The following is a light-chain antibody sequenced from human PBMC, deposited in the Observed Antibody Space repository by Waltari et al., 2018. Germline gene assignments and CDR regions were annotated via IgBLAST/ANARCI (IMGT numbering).Light chain of an antibody. Sequence: DIQMTQSPSPLSASVAGRVTITCRASQTISRYLNWYQQKPGKAPKLLIYAASRLQNGVPSRFSGSGSGTDFSLTISSLQPEDFASYYCQQSYNTPFTFGPGTKVDIK. CDR3: QQSYNTPFT. CDR2: AAS. V-gene: IGKV1-39*01. J-gene: IGKJ3*01. CDR1: QTISRY.